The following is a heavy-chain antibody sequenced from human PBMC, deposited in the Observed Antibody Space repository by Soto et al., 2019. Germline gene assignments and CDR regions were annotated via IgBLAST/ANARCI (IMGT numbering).Heavy chain of an antibody. CDR3: ARSIAVAGENWFDP. CDR1: GGSVSSGSYY. Sequence: QVQLQESGPGLVKPSETLSLTCTVSGGSVSSGSYYWSWIRQPPGKGLEWIGYIYYSGSTNYNPSLKSRVTISVDTSKNQSSLKLSSVTAADTAVYYCARSIAVAGENWFDPWGQGTLVTVSS. D-gene: IGHD6-19*01. V-gene: IGHV4-61*01. CDR2: IYYSGST. J-gene: IGHJ5*02.